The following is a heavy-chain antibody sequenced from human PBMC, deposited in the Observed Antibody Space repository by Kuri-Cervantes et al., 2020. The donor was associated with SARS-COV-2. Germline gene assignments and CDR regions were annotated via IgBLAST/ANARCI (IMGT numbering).Heavy chain of an antibody. CDR1: GFTFSSYA. V-gene: IGHV3-30-3*01. D-gene: IGHD1-26*01. J-gene: IGHJ3*02. CDR3: AREGSYGYAFDT. Sequence: GGSLRLSCAASGFTFSSYAMHWVRQAPGKGLEWVAVISYDGSNKYYADSVKGRFTISRDNSKNTLYLQMNSLRAEDTAVYYCAREGSYGYAFDTWGQGTMVTVS. CDR2: ISYDGSNK.